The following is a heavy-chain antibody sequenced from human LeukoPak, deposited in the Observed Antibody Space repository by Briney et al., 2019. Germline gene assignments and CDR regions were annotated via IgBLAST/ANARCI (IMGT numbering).Heavy chain of an antibody. Sequence: ASVKVSCKASGYMFTNYYIHWVRQAPGQGLEWMGVINPSGGSTSYAEKFQGRVTMTRDTSTSTVYMELSSLRSDDTAAYYCARVPLGGSQLYSFDYWGQGTLVTVSS. CDR3: ARVPLGGSQLYSFDY. J-gene: IGHJ4*02. D-gene: IGHD1-26*01. CDR2: INPSGGST. CDR1: GYMFTNYY. V-gene: IGHV1-46*01.